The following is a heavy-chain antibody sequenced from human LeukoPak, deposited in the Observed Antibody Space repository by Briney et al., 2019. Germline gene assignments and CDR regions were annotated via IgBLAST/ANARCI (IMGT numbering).Heavy chain of an antibody. Sequence: SETLSLTCTVSGGSISSYYWSWIRQPPGKGLEWIGYTYYSGSTNYNPSLKSRVTISVDTSKNQFSLKLSSVTAADTAVYYCARGGYYDSSGYYRLSRYPLDYWGQGTLVTVSS. D-gene: IGHD3-22*01. CDR2: TYYSGST. CDR1: GGSISSYY. J-gene: IGHJ4*02. CDR3: ARGGYYDSSGYYRLSRYPLDY. V-gene: IGHV4-59*01.